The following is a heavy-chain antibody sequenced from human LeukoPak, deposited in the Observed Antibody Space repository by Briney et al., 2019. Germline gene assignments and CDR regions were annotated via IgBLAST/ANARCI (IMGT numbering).Heavy chain of an antibody. CDR1: GFTFSSYS. J-gene: IGHJ4*02. CDR2: ISSSSSYI. CDR3: ARGRVDFYYDSSGYSLPFDY. D-gene: IGHD3-22*01. V-gene: IGHV3-21*01. Sequence: GGSLRLSCAASGFTFSSYSMNRVRQAPGKGLEWFSSISSSSSYIYYADSVKGRFTISRDNAKNSLYLQMNSLRAEDTAVYYCARGRVDFYYDSSGYSLPFDYWGQGTLVTVSS.